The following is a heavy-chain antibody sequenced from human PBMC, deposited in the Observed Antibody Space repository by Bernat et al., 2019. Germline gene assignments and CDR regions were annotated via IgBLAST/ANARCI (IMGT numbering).Heavy chain of an antibody. CDR2: INPSNTGT. V-gene: IGHV1-46*01. J-gene: IGHJ4*02. D-gene: IGHD6-19*01. CDR1: GYTFTSYY. Sequence: QVQLVQSGAEVKKPGASVKVSCKASGYTFTSYYMHWVRQAPGQGLEWMGIINPSNTGTTYAQRFQGRVTMTRDTSTSTVYMELTSLRSEDTAVYYCARDYGSGWSAFDYWGQGTLVTVSS. CDR3: ARDYGSGWSAFDY.